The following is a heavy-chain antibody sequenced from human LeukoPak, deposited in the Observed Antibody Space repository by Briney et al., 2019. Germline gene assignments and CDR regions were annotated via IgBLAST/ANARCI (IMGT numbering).Heavy chain of an antibody. CDR1: ELNFGDYC. CDR2: ISYSSSYI. J-gene: IGHJ4*02. Sequence: PGGSLRLSCAASELNFGDYCMTWVRQAPGKGLEWVSSISYSSSYIYYADSVKGRFTISRDNAKNSLYLQMNSLRAEDTAVYYCARIAVTYTFDYWGQGTLVTVSS. D-gene: IGHD4-17*01. CDR3: ARIAVTYTFDY. V-gene: IGHV3-21*01.